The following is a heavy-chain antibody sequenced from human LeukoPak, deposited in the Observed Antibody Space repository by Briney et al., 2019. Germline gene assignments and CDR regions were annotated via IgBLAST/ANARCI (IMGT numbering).Heavy chain of an antibody. D-gene: IGHD5-24*01. Sequence: PGGSLRLSCAASGFTFNTYWMHWVRQAPGKGLVWVSRINGDGSSTTYADSVKGRLTISRDNAKNTLYLQMNSLRAEDTAVYYCARDMEMATISGFDYWGQGTLVTVSS. CDR1: GFTFNTYW. CDR2: INGDGSST. V-gene: IGHV3-74*03. CDR3: ARDMEMATISGFDY. J-gene: IGHJ4*02.